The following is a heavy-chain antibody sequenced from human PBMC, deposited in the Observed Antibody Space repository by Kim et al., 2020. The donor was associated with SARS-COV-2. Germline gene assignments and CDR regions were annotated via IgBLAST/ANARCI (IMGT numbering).Heavy chain of an antibody. CDR3: ARLYYYDSSGYYH. V-gene: IGHV1-18*01. D-gene: IGHD3-22*01. Sequence: YAQKLQGRVTMTTDTSTSTAYMELRSLRSDDTAVYYCARLYYYDSSGYYHWGQGTLVTVSS. J-gene: IGHJ5*02.